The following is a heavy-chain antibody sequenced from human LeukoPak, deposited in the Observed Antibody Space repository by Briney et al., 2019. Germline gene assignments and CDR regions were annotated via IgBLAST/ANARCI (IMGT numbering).Heavy chain of an antibody. CDR3: AGETVGVVTAIYYYYGMDV. Sequence: AGGSLRLSCAASGFTFSSYDMNWVRQAPGKGLEWVSYISSSGRTKYYADSVKGRFTISRDNTKNSLYLQMNSLRAEDTAVYYCAGETVGVVTAIYYYYGMDVWGQGTTVTVSS. CDR2: ISSSGRTK. V-gene: IGHV3-48*03. CDR1: GFTFSSYD. D-gene: IGHD2-21*02. J-gene: IGHJ6*02.